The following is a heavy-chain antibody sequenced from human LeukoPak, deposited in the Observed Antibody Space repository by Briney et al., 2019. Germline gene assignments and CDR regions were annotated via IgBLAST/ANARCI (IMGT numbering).Heavy chain of an antibody. CDR1: GFTFSHYW. V-gene: IGHV3-48*01. D-gene: IGHD2-15*01. J-gene: IGHJ1*01. CDR2: SSTTSSNI. CDR3: ARAAVVDPARRFFQY. Sequence: TGGSLRLSCVVSGFTFSHYWMNWVRKAPGGGLEWISYSSTTSSNIYYADSVKGRFTISRDNARNSLYLQMNSLRAEDTAVYYCARAAVVDPARRFFQYWGQGTLVTVSS.